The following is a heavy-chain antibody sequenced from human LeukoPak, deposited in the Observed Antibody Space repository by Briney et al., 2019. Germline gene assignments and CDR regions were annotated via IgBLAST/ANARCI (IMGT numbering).Heavy chain of an antibody. CDR3: ARSGGGDYGDYNY. D-gene: IGHD4-17*01. Sequence: GGSLRLSCAASGFTFSSYAMSWVRQAPGKGLEWVSAISGSGGSTYYADSVKGRFTISRDNSKNTLNLQMNSLRAEDTALYYCARSGGGDYGDYNYWGQGTLVTVSS. CDR1: GFTFSSYA. CDR2: ISGSGGST. V-gene: IGHV3-23*01. J-gene: IGHJ4*02.